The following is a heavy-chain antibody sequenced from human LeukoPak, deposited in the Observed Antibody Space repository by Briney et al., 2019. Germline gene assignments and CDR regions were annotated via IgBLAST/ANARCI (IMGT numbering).Heavy chain of an antibody. CDR2: ITSGGST. CDR1: GFTFSTYA. Sequence: GGSLRLSCAASGFTFSTYAMSWVRQAPGKGLEWVSAITSGGSTVCAESVGRRFANSRDNSKNRLYLQMDSLRAEDTAVYYCAKEIWGRGQCGGDCSPVDYWGQGILVTVSS. CDR3: AKEIWGRGQCGGDCSPVDY. V-gene: IGHV3-23*01. D-gene: IGHD2-21*02. J-gene: IGHJ4*02.